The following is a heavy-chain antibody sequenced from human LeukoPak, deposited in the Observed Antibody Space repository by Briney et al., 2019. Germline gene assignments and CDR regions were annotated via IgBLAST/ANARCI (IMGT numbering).Heavy chain of an antibody. Sequence: ASVKVSCKASGYTFTSYGISWVRQAPGQGLEWMGWISAYNGNTNYAQKLQGRVTMTTDTSTSIAYMELRSLRSDDTAVYYCARAINFIVGATFDYWGQGTLVTVSS. CDR1: GYTFTSYG. D-gene: IGHD1-26*01. J-gene: IGHJ4*02. CDR2: ISAYNGNT. CDR3: ARAINFIVGATFDY. V-gene: IGHV1-18*01.